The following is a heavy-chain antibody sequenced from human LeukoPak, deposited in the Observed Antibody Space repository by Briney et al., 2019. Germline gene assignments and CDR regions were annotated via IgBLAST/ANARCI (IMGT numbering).Heavy chain of an antibody. D-gene: IGHD4-17*01. J-gene: IGHJ4*02. CDR2: IHTGGRTI. Sequence: GGSLRLSCTASGFTFSTYSMNWVRQAPGKGLEWASYIHTGGRTIYYADSVAGRFTISRDNAKNSLYLQMDSLRAEDTAVYYCTRDVRNAVTRPYYFDYWGQGTLVTVSS. CDR1: GFTFSTYS. V-gene: IGHV3-48*04. CDR3: TRDVRNAVTRPYYFDY.